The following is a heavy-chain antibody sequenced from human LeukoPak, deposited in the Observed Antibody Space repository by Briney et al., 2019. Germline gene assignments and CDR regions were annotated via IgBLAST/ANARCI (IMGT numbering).Heavy chain of an antibody. V-gene: IGHV3-23*01. CDR1: GFIFSSYA. J-gene: IGHJ4*02. CDR3: AKGGSSGYYNHFDY. CDR2: ISGSGGST. Sequence: GGSLRLSCAASGFIFSSYAMSWVRQAPGKGLEWVSTISGSGGSTYYADSVKGRFTTSRDNSKNTVYLQMNSLRAEDTAVYYCAKGGSSGYYNHFDYWGQGTLVTVSS. D-gene: IGHD3-22*01.